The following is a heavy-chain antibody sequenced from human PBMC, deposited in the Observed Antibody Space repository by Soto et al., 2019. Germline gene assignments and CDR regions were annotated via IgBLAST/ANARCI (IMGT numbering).Heavy chain of an antibody. J-gene: IGHJ4*02. CDR1: GFTFSSYA. V-gene: IGHV3-21*01. Sequence: EVQLLESGGGLVQPGGSLRLSCAASGFTFSSYAMSWVRQAPGKGLEWVSSISSSSSYIYYADSVKGRFTISRDNAKNSLYLQMNSLRAEDTAVYYCARTIVVVVAATPFDYWGQGTLVTVSS. D-gene: IGHD2-15*01. CDR2: ISSSSSYI. CDR3: ARTIVVVVAATPFDY.